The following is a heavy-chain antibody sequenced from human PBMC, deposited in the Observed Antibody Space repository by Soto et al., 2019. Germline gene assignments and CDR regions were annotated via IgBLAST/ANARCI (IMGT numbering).Heavy chain of an antibody. CDR3: APLIDY. CDR1: GFIFSDYE. CDR2: INIRSDII. J-gene: IGHJ4*02. Sequence: EIQVVESGGGLVQPGGSLRLSCAASGFIFSDYEMNWVRQAPGKGLEWVSYINIRSDIIYYADSVKGRFTISRDNAKNSLYLQMNSLRAEDTAVYYCAPLIDYWGQGTLGTVSS. V-gene: IGHV3-48*03.